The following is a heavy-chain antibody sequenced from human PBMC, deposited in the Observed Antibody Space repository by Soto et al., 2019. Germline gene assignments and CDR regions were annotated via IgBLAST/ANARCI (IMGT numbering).Heavy chain of an antibody. J-gene: IGHJ4*02. CDR2: IIPIFGTP. D-gene: IGHD3-10*01. V-gene: IGHV1-69*13. Sequence: SVTVSCKASGRIFSTYAISWLRQAPGQGLEWMGGIIPIFGTPNYAQRFQGRVTITADESTSTAYMELSRLRSEDTAVYYCARDRDDYGSGNYYNRIDFWGQGTLVTVSS. CDR3: ARDRDDYGSGNYYNRIDF. CDR1: GRIFSTYA.